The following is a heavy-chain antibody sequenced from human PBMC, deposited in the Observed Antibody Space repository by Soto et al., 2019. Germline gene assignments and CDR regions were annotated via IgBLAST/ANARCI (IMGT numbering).Heavy chain of an antibody. J-gene: IGHJ6*02. CDR1: GFTYTDFA. CDR3: ARRAWDSYYAIDV. V-gene: IGHV3-30*09. Sequence: VQLVESGGGEVQPGRSLRLSCAASGFTYTDFALHWVRQAPGKGLEWVAIISYDGSDKYYADSVKGRFAISRDNPKNTLYLEMNSLRPEDTAVYFCARRAWDSYYAIDVWGQGTRVTVSS. CDR2: ISYDGSDK. D-gene: IGHD3-22*01.